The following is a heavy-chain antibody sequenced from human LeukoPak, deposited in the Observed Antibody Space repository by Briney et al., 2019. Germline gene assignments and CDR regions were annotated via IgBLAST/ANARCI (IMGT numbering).Heavy chain of an antibody. Sequence: PSETLSLTCTVSGGSLSSSSYYWGWLRQPPGTGLEWVGSIYYSGTTYYNPSRKSRVTISVDTSKNQFSLKLSSVTAADTAVYYCASFVDTAMPHYYYYYMDVWGKGTTVTVSS. V-gene: IGHV4-39*01. D-gene: IGHD5-18*01. J-gene: IGHJ6*03. CDR1: GGSLSSSSYY. CDR2: IYYSGTT. CDR3: ASFVDTAMPHYYYYYMDV.